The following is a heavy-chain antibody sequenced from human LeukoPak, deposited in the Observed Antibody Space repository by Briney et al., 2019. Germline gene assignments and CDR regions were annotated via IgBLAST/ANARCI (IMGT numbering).Heavy chain of an antibody. D-gene: IGHD6-13*01. CDR1: GLTFSSHW. CDR2: ITNDGSST. Sequence: GGSLRLSCAASGLTFSSHWMHWVRQAPGKGLVWVSRITNDGSSTTYADSVKGRFTISRDNAKNSLYLQMNSLRAEDTAVYYCASAGYSSSWYGSHWGQGTLVTVSS. J-gene: IGHJ1*01. CDR3: ASAGYSSSWYGSH. V-gene: IGHV3-74*01.